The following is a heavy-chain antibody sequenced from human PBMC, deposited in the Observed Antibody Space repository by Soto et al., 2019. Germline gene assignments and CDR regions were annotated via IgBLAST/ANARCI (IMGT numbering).Heavy chain of an antibody. J-gene: IGHJ4*01. D-gene: IGHD3-22*01. Sequence: PSETLSLTCSASGGSISRYYWTWIRQPPGKGLEWIGSIYYSGSTNYNPSLKSRVTISVDTSKNQFSLKLTSVTAADTAVYYCAREWPTYYYDNSGPFDYWGQGTLVTVSS. CDR1: GGSISRYY. V-gene: IGHV4-59*01. CDR3: AREWPTYYYDNSGPFDY. CDR2: IYYSGST.